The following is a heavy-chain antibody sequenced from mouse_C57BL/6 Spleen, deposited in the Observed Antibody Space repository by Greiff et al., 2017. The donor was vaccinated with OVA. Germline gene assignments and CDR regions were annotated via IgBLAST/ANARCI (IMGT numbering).Heavy chain of an antibody. CDR1: GYTFTDYY. V-gene: IGHV1-26*01. Sequence: EVQLQQSGPELVKPGASVKISCKASGYTFTDYYMNWVKQSHGKSLEWIGDINPNNGGTSYNQKFKGKATLTVDKSSSTAYMELRSLTSEDSAVYYCARPRGTTVVYFDYWGQGTTLTVSS. J-gene: IGHJ2*01. CDR3: ARPRGTTVVYFDY. D-gene: IGHD1-1*01. CDR2: INPNNGGT.